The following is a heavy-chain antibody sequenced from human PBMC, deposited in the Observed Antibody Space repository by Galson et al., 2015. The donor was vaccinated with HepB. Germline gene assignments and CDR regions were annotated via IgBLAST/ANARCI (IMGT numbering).Heavy chain of an antibody. V-gene: IGHV1-18*01. J-gene: IGHJ3*02. D-gene: IGHD3-3*01. CDR3: ARVLRFLEWLPPDAFDI. CDR1: GYTFTSYG. Sequence: SVKVSCKASGYTFTSYGISWVRQAPGQGLEWMGWISAYNGNTNYAQKLQGRVTMTTDTSTSTAYMELRSLRSDDTAVYYCARVLRFLEWLPPDAFDIWGQGTMVTASS. CDR2: ISAYNGNT.